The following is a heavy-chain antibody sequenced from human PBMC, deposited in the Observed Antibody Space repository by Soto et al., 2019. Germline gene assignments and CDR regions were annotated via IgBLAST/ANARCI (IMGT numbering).Heavy chain of an antibody. CDR3: AGGDEMTAVTIFEY. CDR2: VIPVFNTS. J-gene: IGHJ4*02. V-gene: IGHV1-69*01. D-gene: IGHD4-17*01. Sequence: QVQLEQSGPEVKRPGTSVKVSCKASGGAFGRYSVSWVRQAPGQGLEWIGGVIPVFNTSNYSLKFQGRVAISADESTSTVFLELRSLRSEDTALYYCAGGDEMTAVTIFEYWGQGTLVTVSS. CDR1: GGAFGRYS.